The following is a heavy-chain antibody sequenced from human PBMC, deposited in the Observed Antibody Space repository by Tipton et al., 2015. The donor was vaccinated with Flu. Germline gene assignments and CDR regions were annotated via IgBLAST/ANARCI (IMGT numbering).Heavy chain of an antibody. D-gene: IGHD6-13*01. CDR3: ARLRTSSSWFRNYYYYYMDV. CDR2: IYYSGST. V-gene: IGHV4-59*08. Sequence: TLSLTCTVSGGSISSYYWSWIRQPPGKGLEWIGYIYYSGSTNYNPSLKSRVTISVDTSKNQFSLKLSSVTAADTAVYYCARLRTSSSWFRNYYYYYMDVWGKGTTVTVSS. CDR1: GGSISSYY. J-gene: IGHJ6*03.